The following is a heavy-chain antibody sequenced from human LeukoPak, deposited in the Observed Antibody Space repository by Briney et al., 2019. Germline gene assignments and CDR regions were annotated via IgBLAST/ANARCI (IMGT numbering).Heavy chain of an antibody. Sequence: GESLKISCKGSGYSFTSYWISWVRQMPGKGLEWMGRIDPSDSNTNYSPSFQGHVTISADKSISTAYLQWSSLKASDSAMYYCASQVYYYGSGSYYRELLFDHWGQGTLVTVSS. V-gene: IGHV5-10-1*01. CDR3: ASQVYYYGSGSYYRELLFDH. D-gene: IGHD3-10*01. J-gene: IGHJ4*02. CDR2: IDPSDSNT. CDR1: GYSFTSYW.